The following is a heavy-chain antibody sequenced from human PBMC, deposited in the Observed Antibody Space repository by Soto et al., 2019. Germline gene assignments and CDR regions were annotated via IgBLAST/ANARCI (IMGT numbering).Heavy chain of an antibody. Sequence: QVQLQESGPGLVKPSQTLSLTCTVSGGSISSGDYYWSWIRQPPGKGLEWIGYIYYSGSTYYNPSLKSRVTISVDASKNQFSLKLSAVTAADTAVYDCARVLYYDSSGYYYWAFDIWGQGTMVTVSS. CDR1: GGSISSGDYY. D-gene: IGHD3-22*01. J-gene: IGHJ3*02. CDR2: IYYSGST. V-gene: IGHV4-30-4*01. CDR3: ARVLYYDSSGYYYWAFDI.